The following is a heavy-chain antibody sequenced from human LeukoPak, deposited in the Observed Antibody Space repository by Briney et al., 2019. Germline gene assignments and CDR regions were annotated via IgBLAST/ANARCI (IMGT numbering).Heavy chain of an antibody. J-gene: IGHJ6*02. CDR3: ARERQQLVRYYYYYGMDV. CDR2: ISSSSSTI. D-gene: IGHD6-13*01. V-gene: IGHV3-48*04. Sequence: GGSLRLSCAASGFTFSTYSMNWVRQAPGKGLEWVSYISSSSSTIYYADSVKGRFTISRDNAKNSLYLQMNSLRAEDTAVYYCARERQQLVRYYYYYGMDVWGQGTTVTVSS. CDR1: GFTFSTYS.